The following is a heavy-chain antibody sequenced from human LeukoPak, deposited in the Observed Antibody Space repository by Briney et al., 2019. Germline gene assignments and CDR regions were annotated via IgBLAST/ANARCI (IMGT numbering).Heavy chain of an antibody. V-gene: IGHV3-21*06. Sequence: PGGSLRLSCTASGFTFSDCDMNWFRQAPGKGRQWVSSISYMGDHRYHADSAKGRFTISRDNTKNSLYLQKDNVRADDTAVYYCGKAFPPLRVAAAGDYWGQGTLVTVSS. CDR3: GKAFPPLRVAAAGDY. J-gene: IGHJ4*02. CDR1: GFTFSDCD. D-gene: IGHD6-25*01. CDR2: ISYMGDHR.